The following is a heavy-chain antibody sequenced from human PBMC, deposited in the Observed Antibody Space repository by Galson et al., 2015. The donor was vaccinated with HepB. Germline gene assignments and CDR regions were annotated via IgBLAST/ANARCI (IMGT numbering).Heavy chain of an antibody. CDR3: ARGTAMVERVEIYYYYYMDV. D-gene: IGHD5-18*01. CDR1: GFTFSRHT. V-gene: IGHV3-21*01. Sequence: SLRLSCAASGFTFSRHTMNWVRQAPGKGLEWVSSISGSTNYIYYADSVKGRFTISRDNAKSSLYLQMNSLRAEDTAVYYCARGTAMVERVEIYYYYYMDVWGKGTTVAVSS. CDR2: ISGSTNYI. J-gene: IGHJ6*03.